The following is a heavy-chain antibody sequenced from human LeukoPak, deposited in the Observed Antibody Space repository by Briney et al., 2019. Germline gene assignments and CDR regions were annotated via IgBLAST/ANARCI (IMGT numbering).Heavy chain of an antibody. CDR3: ARVTGYSDPSTRFGLDY. V-gene: IGHV4-34*01. D-gene: IGHD3-10*01. CDR2: INHSGST. J-gene: IGHJ4*02. Sequence: SETLSLTCAVYSESFSDYYWTWIRQPPGRGLEWIGEINHSGSTSYNPSLTSRVTISIDTSKKQFSMKPTSVTAADTAVYYCARVTGYSDPSTRFGLDYWGQGTLVTVSS. CDR1: SESFSDYY.